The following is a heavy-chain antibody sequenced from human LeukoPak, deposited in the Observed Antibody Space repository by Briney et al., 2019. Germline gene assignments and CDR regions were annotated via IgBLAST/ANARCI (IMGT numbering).Heavy chain of an antibody. CDR3: ARAGELWSPFDY. Sequence: GASVKVSCKASGYTVTSYYMHWVRQAPGQGLERMGMINPSGGSTRNEQKFQGRVTMTTNTSTSTVYMELSSLRSEDTAVYYCARAGELWSPFDYWGQGTLVTVSS. V-gene: IGHV1-46*01. CDR1: GYTVTSYY. D-gene: IGHD5-18*01. CDR2: INPSGGST. J-gene: IGHJ4*02.